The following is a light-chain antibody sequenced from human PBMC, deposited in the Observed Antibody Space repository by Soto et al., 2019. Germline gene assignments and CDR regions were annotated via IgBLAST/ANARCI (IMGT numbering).Light chain of an antibody. J-gene: IGKJ5*01. Sequence: EIVLAQSPDTLSLSPGERATLSCRASQSVSTNLSWYQQKPGQAPRLLINDASNRATGIPARFIGSGACTDVTLPISSREPEDFAVDYCHQRNSWLYTFGQGTRLEIK. CDR1: QSVSTN. V-gene: IGKV3-11*01. CDR3: HQRNSWLYT. CDR2: DAS.